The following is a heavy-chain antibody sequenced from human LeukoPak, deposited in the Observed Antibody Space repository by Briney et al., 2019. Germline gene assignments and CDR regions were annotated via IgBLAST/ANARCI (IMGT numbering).Heavy chain of an antibody. V-gene: IGHV4-39*01. CDR2: IYYSGNT. CDR3: AHFKGGSFDF. J-gene: IGHJ3*01. Sequence: PSETLSLTCTVSGGSISSSNYYWGWIRQPPGKVLEWIGSIYYSGNTYYNPSLKSRITISVDTSKNQFSLKLTSVTAADTAVYYCAHFKGGSFDFWGQGTMVTVSS. CDR1: GGSISSSNYY. D-gene: IGHD1-26*01.